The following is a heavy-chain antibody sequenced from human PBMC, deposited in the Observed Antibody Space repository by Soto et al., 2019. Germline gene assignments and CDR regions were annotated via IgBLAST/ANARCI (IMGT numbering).Heavy chain of an antibody. CDR1: GGSISSGDYY. Sequence: QVQLQESGPGLVKPSQTLSLTCTVSGGSISSGDYYWSWIRQPPGKGLEWIGYIYYSGSTYYNPSLKSRVTISVDPSKNQFSLKLSSVTAADTAVYYCARGDNWNDFFPWFDPWGQGTLVTVSS. V-gene: IGHV4-30-4*01. CDR3: ARGDNWNDFFPWFDP. CDR2: IYYSGST. J-gene: IGHJ5*02. D-gene: IGHD1-1*01.